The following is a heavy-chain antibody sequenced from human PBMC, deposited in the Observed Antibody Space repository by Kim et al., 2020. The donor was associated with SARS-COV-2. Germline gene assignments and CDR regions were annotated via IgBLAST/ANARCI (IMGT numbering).Heavy chain of an antibody. CDR3: ARDTRGLWFGEGGDYYYGMDV. V-gene: IGHV3-33*05. Sequence: GGSLRLSCAASGFTFSSYGMHWVRQAPGKGLEWVAVISYDGSNKYYADSVKGRFTISRDNSKNTLYLQMNSLRAEDTAVYYCARDTRGLWFGEGGDYYYGMDVWGQGTTVTVSS. CDR1: GFTFSSYG. CDR2: ISYDGSNK. J-gene: IGHJ6*02. D-gene: IGHD3-10*01.